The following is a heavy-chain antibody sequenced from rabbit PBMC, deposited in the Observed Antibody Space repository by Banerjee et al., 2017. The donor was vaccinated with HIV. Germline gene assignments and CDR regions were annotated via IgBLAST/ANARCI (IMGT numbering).Heavy chain of an antibody. J-gene: IGHJ6*01. CDR1: GFSFNSGYD. V-gene: IGHV1S40*01. Sequence: QSLEESGGGLVKPGASLTLTCKASGFSFNSGYDMCWVRQAPGKGLEWIGYIDPLFGSAYYASWVNGRFSISRENTQNTVSLQLNSLTAADTATYFCARGGGLWGPGTLVTVS. CDR3: ARGGGL. CDR2: IDPLFGSA.